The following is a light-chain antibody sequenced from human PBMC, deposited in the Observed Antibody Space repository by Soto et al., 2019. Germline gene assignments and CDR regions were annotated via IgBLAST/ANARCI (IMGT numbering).Light chain of an antibody. J-gene: IGKJ3*01. CDR1: QSISSY. Sequence: DIQMTQSPSSLSASVEDRVTITCRASQSISSYLNWYQQKPGKAPKLLIYAASILQSGVPSRFSGSGSGTDFTLTISSLQPEDFATYYCQQSYSSPFTFGPGTKVDIK. V-gene: IGKV1-39*01. CDR2: AAS. CDR3: QQSYSSPFT.